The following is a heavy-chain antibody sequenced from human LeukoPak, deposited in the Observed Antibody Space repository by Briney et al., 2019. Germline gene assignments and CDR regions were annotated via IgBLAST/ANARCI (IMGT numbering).Heavy chain of an antibody. CDR2: IIPIFGTA. CDR1: GGTFISYA. CDR3: ARAPYSSGLSPDY. J-gene: IGHJ4*02. D-gene: IGHD6-19*01. Sequence: SVKVSCKASGGTFISYAISWLRQAPGQGLEWMGGIIPIFGTANYAQKFQGRVTITADESTSTAYMELSSLRSEDTAVYYCARAPYSSGLSPDYWGQGTLVTVSS. V-gene: IGHV1-69*13.